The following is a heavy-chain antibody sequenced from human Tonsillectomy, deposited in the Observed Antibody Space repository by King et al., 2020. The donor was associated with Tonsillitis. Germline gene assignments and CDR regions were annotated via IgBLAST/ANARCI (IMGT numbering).Heavy chain of an antibody. J-gene: IGHJ4*02. CDR1: GFSLSTSGVG. V-gene: IGHV2-5*02. CDR3: THNDVESTGTSDY. Sequence: TLKESGPTLVKPTQTLTLTCTFSGFSLSTSGVGVAWIRQPPGKALEWLALIYWDDDRRYSTSLESRLAITKDTSKNQVVLTMTDVDPVDTATYYCTHNDVESTGTSDYWGQGTLVTVSS. D-gene: IGHD1/OR15-1a*01. CDR2: IYWDDDR.